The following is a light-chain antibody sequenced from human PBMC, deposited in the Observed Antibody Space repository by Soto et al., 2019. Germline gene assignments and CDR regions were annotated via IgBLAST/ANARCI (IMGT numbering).Light chain of an antibody. CDR2: DAS. V-gene: IGKV1-5*01. CDR1: QGISSW. Sequence: DIQMTQSPSTLSASVGDRVTITCLASQGISSWLAWYQQKPGKAPKLLIYDASSLESGVPSRFRGSGSGKELTLTISTLQPDDFATYYFKQYNSYSIPFAEGTKVDIX. J-gene: IGKJ4*01. CDR3: KQYNSYSIP.